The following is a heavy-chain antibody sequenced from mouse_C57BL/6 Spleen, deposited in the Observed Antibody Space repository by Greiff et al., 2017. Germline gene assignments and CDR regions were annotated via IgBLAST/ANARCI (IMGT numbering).Heavy chain of an antibody. J-gene: IGHJ1*03. CDR3: ARYRGSTMITAGYFDV. V-gene: IGHV3-8*01. D-gene: IGHD2-4*01. Sequence: DVQLQESGPGLAKPSQTLSLTCSVTGYSITSDYWNWIRKFPGNKLEYMGYISYSGSTYYNPSLKSRIAITRDTSKNQYYLQLNSVTTEDTATYYCARYRGSTMITAGYFDVWGTGTTVTVSS. CDR2: ISYSGST. CDR1: GYSITSDY.